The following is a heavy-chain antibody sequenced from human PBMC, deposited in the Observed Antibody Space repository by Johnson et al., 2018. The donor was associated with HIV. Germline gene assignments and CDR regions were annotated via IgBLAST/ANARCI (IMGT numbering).Heavy chain of an antibody. Sequence: VQLVESGGGVVQPGRSLRLSCAASGFTFSSYAMHWVRQAPGKGLEWVAVVSYDGNKNYYADSVKGRFTISRDNSKNTLYLQMNSLRAEDMAVYYCARADSSSWYRDDAFDIWGQGTIVTVFS. J-gene: IGHJ3*02. D-gene: IGHD6-13*01. CDR1: GFTFSSYA. CDR3: ARADSSSWYRDDAFDI. V-gene: IGHV3-30*04. CDR2: VSYDGNKN.